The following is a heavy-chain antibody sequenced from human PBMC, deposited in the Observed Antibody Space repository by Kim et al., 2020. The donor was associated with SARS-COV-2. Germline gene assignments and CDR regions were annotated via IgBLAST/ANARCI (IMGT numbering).Heavy chain of an antibody. CDR1: GFTFSDYY. V-gene: IGHV3-11*01. CDR3: ARDHHGLDY. J-gene: IGHJ4*02. Sequence: GGSLRLSCAASGFTFSDYYMSWIRQAPGKGLEWVSYISSSGPNIYYADSVKGRFTVSRDDTKSSLFLQLNSLRAEDTAVYYCARDHHGLDYWGLGTLVTVSS. CDR2: ISSSGPNI.